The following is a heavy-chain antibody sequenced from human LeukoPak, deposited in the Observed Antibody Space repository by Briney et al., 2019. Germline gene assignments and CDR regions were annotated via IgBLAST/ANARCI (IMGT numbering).Heavy chain of an antibody. J-gene: IGHJ6*03. V-gene: IGHV3-7*01. CDR3: ASTYYYYYMDV. CDR2: IKQDGSEK. CDR1: GFTFSSYG. Sequence: GGSLRLSCAASGFTFSSYGMHWVRQAPGKGLEWVANIKQDGSEKYYVDSVKGRFTISRDNAKNSLYLQMNSLRAEDTAVYYCASTYYYYYMDVWGKGTTVTISS. D-gene: IGHD2/OR15-2a*01.